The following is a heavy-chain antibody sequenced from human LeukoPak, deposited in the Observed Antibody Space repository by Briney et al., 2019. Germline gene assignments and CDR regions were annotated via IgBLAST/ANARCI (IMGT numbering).Heavy chain of an antibody. J-gene: IGHJ4*02. CDR3: AREEWGQYFDY. CDR1: GYSFTGYY. V-gene: IGHV1-2*02. D-gene: IGHD1-26*01. CDR2: INPNSGGT. Sequence: VASVKVSCKASGYSFTGYYMHWVRQAPGQGLEWMGWINPNSGGTKYAQKFQGRVTMTRDTSISTAYMELSRLRSDDTAVYYCAREEWGQYFDYWGQGTLVTVSS.